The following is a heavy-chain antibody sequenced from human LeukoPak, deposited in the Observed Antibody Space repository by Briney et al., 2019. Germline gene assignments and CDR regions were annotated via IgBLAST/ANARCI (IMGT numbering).Heavy chain of an antibody. Sequence: ASVKVSCKASGYTFTSYGISWVRQAPGQGLEWMGWISAYNGNANYAQKLQGRVTMTTDTSTSTAYMELRSLRSDDTAVYYCARVAYFHSVGDFWSGYPYYFDYWGQGTLVTVSS. CDR3: ARVAYFHSVGDFWSGYPYYFDY. CDR2: ISAYNGNA. D-gene: IGHD3-3*01. CDR1: GYTFTSYG. J-gene: IGHJ4*02. V-gene: IGHV1-18*01.